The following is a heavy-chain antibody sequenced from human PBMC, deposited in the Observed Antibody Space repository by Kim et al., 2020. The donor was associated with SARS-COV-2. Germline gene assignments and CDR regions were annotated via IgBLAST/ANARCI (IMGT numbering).Heavy chain of an antibody. Sequence: SETLSLTCAVYGVSFSGYYWSWIRQPPGKGLEWIGEINHSGSTNYNPSLKSRVTISVDTSKNQFSLKLSSVTAADTAVYYCARGSYYGSGSYRFFDYWGQGTLVTVSS. CDR3: ARGSYYGSGSYRFFDY. J-gene: IGHJ4*02. CDR1: GVSFSGYY. CDR2: INHSGST. V-gene: IGHV4-34*01. D-gene: IGHD3-10*01.